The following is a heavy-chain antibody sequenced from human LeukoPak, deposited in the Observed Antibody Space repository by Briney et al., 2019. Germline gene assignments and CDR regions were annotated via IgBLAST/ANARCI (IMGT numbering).Heavy chain of an antibody. Sequence: GGSLRLSCAASGFTFSSYWMHWVRQAPGKGLVWVSRINSDGSSTSYADSVKGRFTISTDSAKSSVYLQMNSLRAEDTAVYYCARRLPYYGMDVWGQGTTVTVSS. CDR3: ARRLPYYGMDV. CDR2: INSDGSST. V-gene: IGHV3-74*01. J-gene: IGHJ6*02. CDR1: GFTFSSYW.